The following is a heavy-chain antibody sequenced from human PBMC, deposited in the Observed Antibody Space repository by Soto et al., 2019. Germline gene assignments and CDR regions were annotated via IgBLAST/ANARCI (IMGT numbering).Heavy chain of an antibody. CDR1: GGTVSSNY. Sequence: EVRLVETGGGLIQPGGSLRLSCAASGGTVSSNYMSWVRQAPGKGLEWVSVVYGGGSIFYADSVKGRFTNSRDNSKNTLYLQMNSLRAEDTAVYYCARGPTDYDPSGTFEYWGPGTLVTVSS. CDR3: ARGPTDYDPSGTFEY. J-gene: IGHJ4*02. V-gene: IGHV3-53*02. CDR2: VYGGGSI. D-gene: IGHD3-16*01.